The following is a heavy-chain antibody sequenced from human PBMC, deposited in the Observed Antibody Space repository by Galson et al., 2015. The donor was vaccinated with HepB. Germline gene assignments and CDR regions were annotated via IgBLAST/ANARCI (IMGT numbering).Heavy chain of an antibody. V-gene: IGHV1-8*01. D-gene: IGHD6-25*01. J-gene: IGHJ3*02. CDR3: ARVVPTSAAMTFDM. Sequence: SVKVSCKASGDTFTNYDINWVRQAAGLGLEWMGGMNPNTGNTAYAQKFQGRVTMTRNTSKTTAYMELNGLRSEDTAIYYCARVVPTSAAMTFDMWGQGTMVTVSS. CDR1: GDTFTNYD. CDR2: MNPNTGNT.